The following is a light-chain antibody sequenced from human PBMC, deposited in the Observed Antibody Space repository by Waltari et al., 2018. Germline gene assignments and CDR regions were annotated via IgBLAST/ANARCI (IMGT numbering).Light chain of an antibody. CDR2: KDS. J-gene: IGLJ2*01. CDR1: ALPKKY. V-gene: IGLV3-16*01. Sequence: SYELTQPPSVSVSLGQMARITCSGEALPKKYAYWYQQKPGQFPVLGIYKDSERPSGIPERFSGSSSGTIVTLTISGVQAEDEADYYCLSADSSGTYRGVFGGGTKLTVL. CDR3: LSADSSGTYRGV.